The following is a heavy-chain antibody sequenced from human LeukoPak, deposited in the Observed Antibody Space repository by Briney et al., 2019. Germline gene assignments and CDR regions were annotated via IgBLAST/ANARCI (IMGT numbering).Heavy chain of an antibody. CDR3: ARVIWTGAAAGSFDY. Sequence: SETLSLTCPVSGYSISSGYFWGWIRQPPGKGLEWIGSIYHSGSTYYNPSLQSRVTISVDTSKNQLSLKLSSVTAAGTAVYYCARVIWTGAAAGSFDYWGQGTLVTVSS. J-gene: IGHJ4*02. CDR1: GYSISSGYF. V-gene: IGHV4-38-2*02. CDR2: IYHSGST. D-gene: IGHD6-13*01.